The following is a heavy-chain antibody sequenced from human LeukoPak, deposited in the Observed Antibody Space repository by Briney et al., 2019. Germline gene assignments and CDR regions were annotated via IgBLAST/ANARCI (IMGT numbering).Heavy chain of an antibody. V-gene: IGHV3-74*01. D-gene: IGHD2-2*01. CDR2: INSDGSST. J-gene: IGHJ4*02. Sequence: GGSLRLSCAVSGFTFNTFWMHWVRQAPGKGLVWVSRINSDGSSTDYADSVKGRFTISRDNAKNTLYLQMNSLRAEGTAVYYCTRILGSTPDYWGQGTLVTVSS. CDR1: GFTFNTFW. CDR3: TRILGSTPDY.